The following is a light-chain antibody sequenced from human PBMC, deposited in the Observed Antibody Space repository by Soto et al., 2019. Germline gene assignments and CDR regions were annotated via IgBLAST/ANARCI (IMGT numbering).Light chain of an antibody. CDR1: SSDIGGYNF. J-gene: IGLJ2*01. CDR3: CSYTSSSTLV. Sequence: QSAVTQPASVSGSPGQSITISCTGTSSDIGGYNFVSWYQQHPGKAPKLMIYEVTNRPSGVSYRFSGSKSGNTASLTISGLQAEDEADYYCCSYTSSSTLVFGGGTKLTVL. CDR2: EVT. V-gene: IGLV2-14*01.